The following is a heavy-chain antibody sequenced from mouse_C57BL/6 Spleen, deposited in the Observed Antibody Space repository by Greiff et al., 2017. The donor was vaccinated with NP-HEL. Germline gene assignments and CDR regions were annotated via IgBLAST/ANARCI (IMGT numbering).Heavy chain of an antibody. Sequence: VQLQQSGAELVRPGASVTLSCKASGYTFTDYEMHWVKQTPVHGLEWIGAIDPETGGPAYNQKFKGKAILTADKSSSTAYMELRSLTSEDSAVYYCTRAHGSSYVFAYWGQGTLVTVSA. CDR3: TRAHGSSYVFAY. J-gene: IGHJ3*01. CDR2: IDPETGGP. CDR1: GYTFTDYE. V-gene: IGHV1-15*01. D-gene: IGHD1-1*01.